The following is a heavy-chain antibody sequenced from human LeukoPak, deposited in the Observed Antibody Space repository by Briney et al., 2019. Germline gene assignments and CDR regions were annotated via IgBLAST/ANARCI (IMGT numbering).Heavy chain of an antibody. D-gene: IGHD3-22*01. CDR2: ISYDGKEK. V-gene: IGHV3-30*04. CDR1: GFVLSSFA. J-gene: IGHJ4*02. CDR3: AKAFFYDSSGLAAPVDY. Sequence: GGSLRLSCEASGFVLSSFAIHWDRQPPGKGLEWVAVISYDGKEKYYADSVKGRFTISRDVSENTVFLQMNSLSEDDTAVYYCAKAFFYDSSGLAAPVDYWGLGTQVTVT.